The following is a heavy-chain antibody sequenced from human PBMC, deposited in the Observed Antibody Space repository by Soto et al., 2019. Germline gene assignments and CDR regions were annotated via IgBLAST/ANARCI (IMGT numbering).Heavy chain of an antibody. D-gene: IGHD6-13*01. CDR2: IRSKATTYAT. V-gene: IGHV3-73*01. CDR1: GFIFSGSA. CDR3: ARLGSIAAAGTPDY. J-gene: IGHJ4*02. Sequence: GGALRLSCAASGFIFSGSAIHWIRQASGKGLEWVGRIRSKATTYATAYAVSVKGRFTISRDDSRNTAYLQMNSLRAEDTAVYYCARLGSIAAAGTPDYWGQGTLVTVSS.